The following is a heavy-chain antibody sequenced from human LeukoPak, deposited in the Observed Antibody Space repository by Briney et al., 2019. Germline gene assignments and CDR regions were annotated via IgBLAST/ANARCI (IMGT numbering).Heavy chain of an antibody. CDR1: GFTFSGYE. J-gene: IGHJ6*03. CDR3: AGGSPRTRYYYYYYMDV. CDR2: ISSSGSTI. V-gene: IGHV3-48*03. Sequence: GGSLRLSCAASGFTFSGYELNWVGQAPGKGLEWVSYISSSGSTIKYADSVKGRFTISRGSAKNSLYLQMNSLRAEDTAVYYCAGGSPRTRYYYYYYMDVWGKGTTVTVSS.